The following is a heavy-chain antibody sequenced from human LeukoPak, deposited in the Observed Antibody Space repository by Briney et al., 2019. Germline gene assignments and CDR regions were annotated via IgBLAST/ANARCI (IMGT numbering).Heavy chain of an antibody. Sequence: GGSLRLSCAASGFTFSSYGMSWVRQAPGKGLEWVSAISGSGGSTYYADSVKSRFTISRDNSKNTLYLQMNSLRAEDTAVYYCAKDPGRARPATWGQGTLVTVSS. CDR2: ISGSGGST. D-gene: IGHD1-26*01. CDR1: GFTFSSYG. J-gene: IGHJ5*02. CDR3: AKDPGRARPAT. V-gene: IGHV3-23*01.